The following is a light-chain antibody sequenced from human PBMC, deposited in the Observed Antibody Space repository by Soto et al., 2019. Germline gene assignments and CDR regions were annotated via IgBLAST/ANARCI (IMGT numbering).Light chain of an antibody. Sequence: EIVLAQSPATLSLSPGDRATLSCWASQSVTRYLVWYQQKPGQAPRLLMYDASKRATGIPARFSGSGSGTDFTLTISSLEPEDFAVYYCQQRDIWPWTFGQGTKVDI. J-gene: IGKJ1*01. CDR3: QQRDIWPWT. CDR1: QSVTRY. V-gene: IGKV3-11*01. CDR2: DAS.